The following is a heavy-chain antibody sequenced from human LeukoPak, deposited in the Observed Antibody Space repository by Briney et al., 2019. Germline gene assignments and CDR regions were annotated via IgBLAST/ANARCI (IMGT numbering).Heavy chain of an antibody. J-gene: IGHJ4*02. CDR2: INSDGSST. D-gene: IGHD3-22*01. Sequence: GGSLRLSCAASGFTFSSYGMHWVRQAPGKGLVWVSRINSDGSSTSYADSVKGRFTISRDNAKNTLYLQMNSLRAEDTAVYYCARGSWDYYDSSGNDYRGQGTLVTVSS. CDR1: GFTFSSYG. CDR3: ARGSWDYYDSSGNDY. V-gene: IGHV3-74*01.